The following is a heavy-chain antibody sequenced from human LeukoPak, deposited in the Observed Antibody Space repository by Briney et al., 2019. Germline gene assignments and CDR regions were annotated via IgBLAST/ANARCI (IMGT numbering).Heavy chain of an antibody. CDR1: GFTFSSYA. Sequence: PGGSLRLSCAASGFTFSSYAMHWVRQAPGKGLEWVAVISYDGSNKYYADPVKGRFTISRDNSKNTLYLQMNSLRAEDTAVYYCANRAPFDYWGQGTLVTVSS. J-gene: IGHJ4*02. V-gene: IGHV3-30*01. CDR3: ANRAPFDY. CDR2: ISYDGSNK. D-gene: IGHD5-24*01.